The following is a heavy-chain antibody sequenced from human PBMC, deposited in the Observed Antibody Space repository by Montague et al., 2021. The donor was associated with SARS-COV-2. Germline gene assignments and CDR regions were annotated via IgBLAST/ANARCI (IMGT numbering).Heavy chain of an antibody. D-gene: IGHD3-3*01. CDR3: ARGADYDFWSGYLRYKWFDP. J-gene: IGHJ5*02. Sequence: SETLSLTCAVYGGSLSGYYWAWIRQTPGKGLEWIGGINHSGNTNYNPSLKSRLTISVDTSKKQFSLKLSSVTTADAAVYYCARGADYDFWSGYLRYKWFDPWGQGTPVTVSS. V-gene: IGHV4-34*01. CDR2: INHSGNT. CDR1: GGSLSGYY.